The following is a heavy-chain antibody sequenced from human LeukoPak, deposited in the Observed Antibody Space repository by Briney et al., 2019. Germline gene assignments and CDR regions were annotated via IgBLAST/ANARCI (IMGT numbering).Heavy chain of an antibody. CDR1: GFTFTSYA. J-gene: IGHJ5*02. CDR2: ISSSGANT. CDR3: ARDIRASRSYGWFDP. Sequence: GGSLRLSCAASGFTFTSYAVAWVRQAPGKGLDWVSSISSSGANTYSADSVRGRFTISRDSSKNTLYLQMNSLRADDTAVYYCARDIRASRSYGWFDPWGQGTLVTVSS. D-gene: IGHD3-10*01. V-gene: IGHV3-23*01.